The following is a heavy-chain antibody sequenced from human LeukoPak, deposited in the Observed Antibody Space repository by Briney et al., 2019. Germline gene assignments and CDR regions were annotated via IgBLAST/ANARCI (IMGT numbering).Heavy chain of an antibody. J-gene: IGHJ3*02. Sequence: ASVKVSCKASGYSFTRYYMHWVRQAPGQGLEWMGIINPSGGRASYAQKFQGRVTMTRDMSTSTVYMELSSLRSEDTAMYYCARATERYDRSGFDAFDIWGRGTMVTVSS. CDR1: GYSFTRYY. CDR3: ARATERYDRSGFDAFDI. V-gene: IGHV1-46*01. CDR2: INPSGGRA. D-gene: IGHD3-22*01.